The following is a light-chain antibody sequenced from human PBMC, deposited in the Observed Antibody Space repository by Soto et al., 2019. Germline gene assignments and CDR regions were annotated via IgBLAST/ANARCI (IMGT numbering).Light chain of an antibody. Sequence: QAVVPQSPSASASLGASVKLTCTLCSGYSTNAIAWHQQQSEKGPRFLMKINYDGTHSKGDGFFDRFSGSSSGAERHLSISSLQSEDDADYYCQSLGTGIQVFGGGTKLTVL. J-gene: IGLJ3*02. CDR3: QSLGTGIQV. CDR1: SGYSTNA. V-gene: IGLV4-69*01. CDR2: INYDGTH.